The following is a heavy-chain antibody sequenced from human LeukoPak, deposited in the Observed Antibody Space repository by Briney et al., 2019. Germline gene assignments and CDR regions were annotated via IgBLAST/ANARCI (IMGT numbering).Heavy chain of an antibody. CDR1: GYSFSNHW. D-gene: IGHD3-16*01. CDR2: IYPGDSDT. Sequence: GESLKISCKGSGYSFSNHWIGWVRQMPGKGLEWMGVIYPGDSDTRYSPSFQGQVTMSVDKSIDSAFLRWSSLKASDTAIYYCARELYGSYGQLLSFDLWGPGTLVTVSS. J-gene: IGHJ4*02. CDR3: ARELYGSYGQLLSFDL. V-gene: IGHV5-51*01.